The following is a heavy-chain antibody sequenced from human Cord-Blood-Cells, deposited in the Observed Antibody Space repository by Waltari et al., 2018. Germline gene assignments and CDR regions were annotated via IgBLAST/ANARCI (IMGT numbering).Heavy chain of an antibody. CDR3: ARARGYCSSTSCYPFDY. V-gene: IGHV3-66*01. CDR2: IYSGGST. J-gene: IGHJ4*02. CDR1: GFTVSSNY. D-gene: IGHD2-2*01. Sequence: EVQLVESGGGLVQPGGSLRLSCAASGFTVSSNYMSWVRQAPGKGLEWVSVIYSGGSTYYADSGKGRFTISRDNSKNTLYLQMNSLRAEDTAVYYCARARGYCSSTSCYPFDYWGQGTLVTVSS.